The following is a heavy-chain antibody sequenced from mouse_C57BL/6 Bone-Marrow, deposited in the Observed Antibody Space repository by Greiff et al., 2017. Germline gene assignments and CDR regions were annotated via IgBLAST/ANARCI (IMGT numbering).Heavy chain of an antibody. CDR3: AREDGSTFYWFDY. CDR1: GYTFTDYY. CDR2: INPNNGGT. Sequence: VQLQQSGPELVKPGASVKISCKASGYTFTDYYMNWVQQSHGKSLEWIGDINPNNGGTSYNQKFKGKATLTVDKSSSTAYMELRSLTSEDSAVYYCAREDGSTFYWFDYWGQGTTLTVSA. J-gene: IGHJ2*01. D-gene: IGHD1-1*01. V-gene: IGHV1-26*01.